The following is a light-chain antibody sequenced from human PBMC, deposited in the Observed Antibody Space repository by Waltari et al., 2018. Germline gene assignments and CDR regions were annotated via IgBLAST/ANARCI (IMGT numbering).Light chain of an antibody. CDR3: QQYNDWPRT. J-gene: IGKJ1*01. V-gene: IGKV3-15*01. Sequence: EIVMTQSPATLSVSVGERATLSCRASQRFGSNLAWYQLKPGQAPRLLLSGASTRATGIPARFSGSGSGTEFTLTISSLQSEDFAVYYCQQYNDWPRTFGQGTRVEI. CDR1: QRFGSN. CDR2: GAS.